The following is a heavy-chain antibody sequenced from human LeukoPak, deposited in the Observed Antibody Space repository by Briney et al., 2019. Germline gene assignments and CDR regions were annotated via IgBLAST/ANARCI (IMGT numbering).Heavy chain of an antibody. CDR3: AKVGYSFCSSWYTN. J-gene: IGHJ4*02. Sequence: GPLRLSCPASGFTFRSYAMRWVRQAPGKGLEWVSAISGSGGSTYYADSVKGRFTISRDNSKNTLYLQMNSLRAEDTAVYYCAKVGYSFCSSWYTNWGQRTLVTVSS. CDR1: GFTFRSYA. V-gene: IGHV3-23*01. CDR2: ISGSGGST. D-gene: IGHD6-13*01.